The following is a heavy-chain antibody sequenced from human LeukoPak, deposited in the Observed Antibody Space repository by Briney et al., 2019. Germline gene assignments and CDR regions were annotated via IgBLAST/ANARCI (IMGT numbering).Heavy chain of an antibody. V-gene: IGHV7-4-1*02. CDR1: GYTFTSYV. J-gene: IGHJ6*02. Sequence: GASVKVSCKASGYTFTSYVLNWVRQAPGQGLEWVGWINTNTGNPTYAQGFTGRFVFSLDTSVSTAYLQISSLKAEDTAVYYCARANDYFSYYGMDVWGQGTTVTVSS. CDR2: INTNTGNP. D-gene: IGHD2/OR15-2a*01. CDR3: ARANDYFSYYGMDV.